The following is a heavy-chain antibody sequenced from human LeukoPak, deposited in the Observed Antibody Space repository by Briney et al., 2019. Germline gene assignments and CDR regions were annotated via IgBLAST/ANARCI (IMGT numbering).Heavy chain of an antibody. CDR2: IRYDGSNK. V-gene: IGHV3-30*02. D-gene: IGHD5-18*01. J-gene: IGHJ6*03. Sequence: PGGSLRLSCAASGFTFSSYAMHWVRQAPGKGLEWVTFIRYDGSNKYYADSVKGRFTISRDNAKNSLYLQMNSLRAEDTAVYYCARVRGYSYGFDYYYYYMDVWGKGTTVTVSS. CDR3: ARVRGYSYGFDYYYYYMDV. CDR1: GFTFSSYA.